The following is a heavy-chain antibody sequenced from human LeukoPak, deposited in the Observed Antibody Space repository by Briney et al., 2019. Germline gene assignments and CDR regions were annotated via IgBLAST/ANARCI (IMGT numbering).Heavy chain of an antibody. CDR2: INTNTGNP. D-gene: IGHD3-16*02. CDR1: GYTFTSYY. Sequence: ASVKVSCKASGYTFTSYYMHWVRQAPGQGLEWMGWINTNTGNPTYAQGFTGRFVFSLDTSVSTAYLQISSLKAEDTAVYYCAREISYDYVWGSYRSFDYWGQGTLVTVSS. CDR3: AREISYDYVWGSYRSFDY. J-gene: IGHJ4*02. V-gene: IGHV7-4-1*02.